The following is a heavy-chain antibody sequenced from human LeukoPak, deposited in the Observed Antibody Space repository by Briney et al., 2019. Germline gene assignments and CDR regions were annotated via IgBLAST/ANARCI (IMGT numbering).Heavy chain of an antibody. CDR1: GYTFSSYG. J-gene: IGHJ4*02. CDR2: ISVNNGNT. CDR3: SSHYYDSRGYYYFDY. Sequence: ASVKVSCKASGYTFSSYGISWVRQAPGQGLEWMGWISVNNGNTKYAQKLQGRVTMTTDTSTSTAYMELRSLRSDDTAVYYCSSHYYDSRGYYYFDYWGQGTLVTVSS. D-gene: IGHD3-22*01. V-gene: IGHV1-18*01.